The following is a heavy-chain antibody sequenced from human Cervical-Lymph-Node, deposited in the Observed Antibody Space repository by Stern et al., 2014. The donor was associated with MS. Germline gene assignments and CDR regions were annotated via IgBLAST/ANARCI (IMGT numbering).Heavy chain of an antibody. CDR3: AREGGGIEPLYYYGMDV. CDR1: GFTFNDYY. Sequence: VQLVESGGGLVKPGGSLRLSCAASGFTFNDYYMSWIRQAPGKGLEWVSYISSSGSTIYYADSLKSRFTISRANATTSLFLQMNSLRAEDTAVYYCAREGGGIEPLYYYGMDVWGQGTTVTVSS. D-gene: IGHD3-16*01. CDR2: ISSSGSTI. V-gene: IGHV3-11*01. J-gene: IGHJ6*02.